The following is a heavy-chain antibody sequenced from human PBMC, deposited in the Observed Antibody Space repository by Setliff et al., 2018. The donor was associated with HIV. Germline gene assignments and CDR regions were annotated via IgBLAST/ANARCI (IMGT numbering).Heavy chain of an antibody. CDR2: IKLSSGGT. D-gene: IGHD6-25*01. V-gene: IGHV1-2*02. CDR1: GNSFNGDF. Sequence: ASVKVSCKAPGNSFNGDFLNWVRQAPGQGLEWMGNIKLSSGGTKFAQKFLGRVTMTRDTSTNTAFMELRRLNSGDTATYFCVTSPGSFTSVDETEAGDYWGQGTLVTVS. J-gene: IGHJ4*02. CDR3: VTSPGSFTSVDETEAGDY.